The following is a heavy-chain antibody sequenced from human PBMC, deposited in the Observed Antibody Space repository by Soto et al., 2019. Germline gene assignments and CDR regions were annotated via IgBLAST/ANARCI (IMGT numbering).Heavy chain of an antibody. D-gene: IGHD4-17*01. V-gene: IGHV4-30-2*01. Sequence: SETLSLTCTVSGASITFGDYSWSWIRQTPGKGLEWIGYINHLETTFYNPSFESRLTLSIDRAKNQFSLKLHSMSAADRAVYFCAKDVGYGVTLFDFWGQGTLVTVSS. CDR1: GASITFGDYS. CDR3: AKDVGYGVTLFDF. J-gene: IGHJ4*02. CDR2: INHLETT.